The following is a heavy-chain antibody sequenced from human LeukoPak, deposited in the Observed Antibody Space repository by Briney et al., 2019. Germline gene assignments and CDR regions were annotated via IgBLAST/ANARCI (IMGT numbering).Heavy chain of an antibody. CDR2: ISSSGSAI. D-gene: IGHD3-3*01. CDR3: ARGIDEWLYLNY. CDR1: GFTFSSYE. Sequence: PGGSLRLSCAASGFTFSSYEMNWVRQAPGKGLEWVSFISSSGSAIHYADSVRGRFTISRDNAKNSLYLQMSRLRAEDTAVYYCARGIDEWLYLNYWGQGALVTVSS. V-gene: IGHV3-48*03. J-gene: IGHJ4*02.